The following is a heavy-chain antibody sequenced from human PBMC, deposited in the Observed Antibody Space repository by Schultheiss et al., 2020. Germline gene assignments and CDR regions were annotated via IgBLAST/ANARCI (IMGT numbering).Heavy chain of an antibody. CDR3: ARDYRHFDY. D-gene: IGHD3-16*02. V-gene: IGHV4-38-2*02. J-gene: IGHJ4*03. Sequence: SETLSLTCAVSGYSISSGHYWGWIRQPPGRGLEWLVSFYHSGSTYYNPSLKSRVTISVDTSKNQFSLKLSSVTAADTAVYYCARDYRHFDYWGQGTTVTVSS. CDR1: GYSISSGHY. CDR2: FYHSGST.